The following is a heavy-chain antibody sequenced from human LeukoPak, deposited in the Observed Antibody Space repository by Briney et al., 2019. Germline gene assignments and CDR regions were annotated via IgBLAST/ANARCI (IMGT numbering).Heavy chain of an antibody. CDR2: IYYSGST. CDR3: ARVGGYEFGYYYYMDV. J-gene: IGHJ6*03. D-gene: IGHD3-3*01. Sequence: SETLSLTCTVSGGSISSSSYYWGWIRQPPVKGLEWIGSIYYSGSTYYNPSLKSRVTISVDTSKNQFSLKLNSVTAADTAVYYCARVGGYEFGYYYYMDVWGKGTPVTISS. V-gene: IGHV4-39*07. CDR1: GGSISSSSYY.